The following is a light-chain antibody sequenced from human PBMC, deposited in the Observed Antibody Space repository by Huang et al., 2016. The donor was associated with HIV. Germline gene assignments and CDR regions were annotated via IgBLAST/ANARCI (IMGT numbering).Light chain of an antibody. CDR2: GAS. V-gene: IGKV3-15*01. CDR3: QQYNNWPLT. J-gene: IGKJ4*01. CDR1: QSVSST. Sequence: EIVMTQSPATLSVSPGERAPLSCRASQSVSSTLAWYQQKPGQAPRLLIYGASTRATGIPARFTGSGSGTEFTLIITSLQSEDFAFYYCQQYNNWPLTFGGGTKVEIK.